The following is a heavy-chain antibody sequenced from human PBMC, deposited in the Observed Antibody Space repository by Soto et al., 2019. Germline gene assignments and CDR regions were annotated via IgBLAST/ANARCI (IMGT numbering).Heavy chain of an antibody. V-gene: IGHV3-33*01. CDR3: ARDPGQDEAMDY. Sequence: QVQVVESGGGVVQPGRSLRLSCVASGFTLRDFGMHWLRQAPGKGLEWVAVIWQDDRKKYYADFAQGRFTVPRDNSKNTLYLQMNSLTADDTAVYYCARDPGQDEAMDYWGQGTLVTVSS. J-gene: IGHJ4*02. CDR1: GFTLRDFG. CDR2: IWQDDRKK.